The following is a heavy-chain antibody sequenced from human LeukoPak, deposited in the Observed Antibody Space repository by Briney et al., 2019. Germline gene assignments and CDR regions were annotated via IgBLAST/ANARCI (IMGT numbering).Heavy chain of an antibody. CDR3: ARRAAIAARSNWFDP. D-gene: IGHD6-6*01. CDR1: GGSISSGGYY. CDR2: IYYSGST. Sequence: SQTLSLTCTVSGGSISSGGYYWSWIRQHPGKGLEWIGYIYYSGSTYYNPSLKRRLTISVDTSKNQFSLKLSSVTAADTAVYYCARRAAIAARSNWFDPWGQGTLVTVSS. V-gene: IGHV4-31*03. J-gene: IGHJ5*02.